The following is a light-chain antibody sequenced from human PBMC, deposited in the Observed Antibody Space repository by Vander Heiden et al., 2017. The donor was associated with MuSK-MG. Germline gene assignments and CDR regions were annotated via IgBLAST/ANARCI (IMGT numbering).Light chain of an antibody. CDR2: DVS. CDR3: SSYTSNRTLV. V-gene: IGLV2-14*03. CDR1: SSDVGGYNY. J-gene: IGLJ1*01. Sequence: QSALAQPASESGSPGQSITISCTGTSSDVGGYNYVSWYQQHPGRAPKLMIYDVSNRPSGTSYRFSGSKSGNTASLTISGLQAEDEADYYCSSYTSNRTLVFGTGTKVTVL.